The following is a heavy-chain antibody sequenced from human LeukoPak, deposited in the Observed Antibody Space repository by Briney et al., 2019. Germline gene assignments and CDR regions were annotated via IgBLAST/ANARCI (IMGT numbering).Heavy chain of an antibody. V-gene: IGHV4-59*01. Sequence: PSETLSLTCTVSGGSISSYYWSWIRQPPGKGLEWIGYIYYSGSTNYNPSLKSRVTISVDTSKNQFSLKLSSVTAADTAVYYCARIIAARLHYYYYMDAWGKGTTVTASS. J-gene: IGHJ6*03. CDR3: ARIIAARLHYYYYMDA. D-gene: IGHD6-6*01. CDR2: IYYSGST. CDR1: GGSISSYY.